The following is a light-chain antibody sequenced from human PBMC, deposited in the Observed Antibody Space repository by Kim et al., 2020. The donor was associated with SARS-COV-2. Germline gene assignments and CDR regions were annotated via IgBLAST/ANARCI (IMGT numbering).Light chain of an antibody. J-gene: IGKJ2*01. CDR2: GAS. CDR1: QSVSSSY. Sequence: EIVLTQPPGTLSLSPGERATLSCRASQSVSSSYLAWYQQKPGQAPRLLIYGASSRATGIPDRFSGSGSGTDFTLTISRLEPEDFAVYYCQQYVSSPYTFGQGTKLEI. CDR3: QQYVSSPYT. V-gene: IGKV3-20*01.